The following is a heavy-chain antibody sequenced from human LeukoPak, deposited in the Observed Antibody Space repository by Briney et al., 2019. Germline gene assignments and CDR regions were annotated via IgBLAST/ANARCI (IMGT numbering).Heavy chain of an antibody. CDR2: IYYSVST. Sequence: PSETLSLTCTVSGGSICSYYWSWIRQPPGKGLEWIGYIYYSVSTNYNPSLKSRVTISVDTSKNQFSLKLSSVTAADTAVYYCARHSYGPRNWFDPWGQGTLVTVPS. V-gene: IGHV4-59*08. CDR3: ARHSYGPRNWFDP. D-gene: IGHD5-18*01. CDR1: GGSICSYY. J-gene: IGHJ5*02.